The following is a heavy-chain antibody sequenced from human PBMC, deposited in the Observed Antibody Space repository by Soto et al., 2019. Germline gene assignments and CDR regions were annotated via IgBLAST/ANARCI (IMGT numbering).Heavy chain of an antibody. Sequence: PGGSLRLSCAASGFSFSSYAMHWVRQAPGKGLEWVAVISYDGINKYYADSVKGRFTISRDNSKNTLYLQMNSLRGEDTAVYYSARDYSSSLKETQFDYWGQGTLVTVSS. V-gene: IGHV3-30-3*01. CDR3: ARDYSSSLKETQFDY. J-gene: IGHJ4*02. D-gene: IGHD6-13*01. CDR2: ISYDGINK. CDR1: GFSFSSYA.